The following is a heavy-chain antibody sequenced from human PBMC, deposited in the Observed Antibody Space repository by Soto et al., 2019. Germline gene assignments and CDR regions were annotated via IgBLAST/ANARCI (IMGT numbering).Heavy chain of an antibody. CDR1: GVSISSGDYS. D-gene: IGHD3-10*01. J-gene: IGHJ4*02. V-gene: IGHV4-30-2*01. CDR3: ARGSYGAGSDY. CDR2: VFPSGNT. Sequence: QLQLQESGSGLVEPSQTLSLTGAVSGVSISSGDYSWSWIRQPPGEGLELIGYVFPSGNTYYSPSLESRVTISIDVSKNQFSLKLTSVTAEDTAAYYCARGSYGAGSDYWGQGILVTVSS.